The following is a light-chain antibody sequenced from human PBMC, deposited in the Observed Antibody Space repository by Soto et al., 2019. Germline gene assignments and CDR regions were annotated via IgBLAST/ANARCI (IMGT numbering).Light chain of an antibody. V-gene: IGKV2-28*01. CDR2: LGS. J-gene: IGKJ5*01. CDR1: QSLLYSDGYNY. CDR3: MQALQTPNT. Sequence: DIVMTQSPLSLPVTPGEPASISCRSSQSLLYSDGYNYVDWYLQKPGQSPQLLVYLGSNRASGVPDRFSGSGSGAGFTLKISRVEAEDVGLYCCMQALQTPNTFGQGTRLEIK.